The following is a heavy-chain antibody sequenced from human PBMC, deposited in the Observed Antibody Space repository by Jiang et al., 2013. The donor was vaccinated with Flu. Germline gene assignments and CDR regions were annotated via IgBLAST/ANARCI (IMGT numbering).Heavy chain of an antibody. CDR3: TTDPLESAANVDY. Sequence: VQLVESGGGLVKPGGSLRLSCAASGFTFSNAWMSWVRQAPGKGLEWVGRIKSKTDGGTTDYAAPVKGRFTISRDDSKNTLYLQMNSLKTEDTAVYYCTTDPLESAANVDYWGQGTLVTVSS. CDR1: GFTFSNAW. V-gene: IGHV3-15*01. CDR2: IKSKTDGGTT. J-gene: IGHJ4*02. D-gene: IGHD6-13*01.